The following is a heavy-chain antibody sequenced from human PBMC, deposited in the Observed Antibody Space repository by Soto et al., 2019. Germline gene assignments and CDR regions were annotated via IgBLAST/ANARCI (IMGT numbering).Heavy chain of an antibody. Sequence: PSQTLSLTCAISGDSVSESSAAWNWIRQSPSRGLKWLGRTYYRSKWYNDYAVSVKSRITINPDTSMNQFSLQLNSVTPEDTAVYYCARDPEYSSSSGAFDIWGQGTMVTVSS. J-gene: IGHJ3*02. D-gene: IGHD6-6*01. CDR2: TYYRSKWYN. V-gene: IGHV6-1*01. CDR1: GDSVSESSAA. CDR3: ARDPEYSSSSGAFDI.